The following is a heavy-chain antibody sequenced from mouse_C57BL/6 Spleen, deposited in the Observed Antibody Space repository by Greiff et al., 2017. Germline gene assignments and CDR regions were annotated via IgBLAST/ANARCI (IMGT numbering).Heavy chain of an antibody. V-gene: IGHV1-58*01. CDR3: ARGKYGTGYAMGY. CDR1: GYTFTSYG. CDR2: IYIGNGYT. D-gene: IGHD2-1*01. J-gene: IGHJ4*01. Sequence: EVQLQQSGAELVRPGSSVKMSCKTSGYTFTSYGINWVKQRPGQGLEWIGYIYIGNGYTEYNEKFQGKATLTSDTASSTADMQLSSLTSEGSAIYFCARGKYGTGYAMGYWGQGTSVTVSS.